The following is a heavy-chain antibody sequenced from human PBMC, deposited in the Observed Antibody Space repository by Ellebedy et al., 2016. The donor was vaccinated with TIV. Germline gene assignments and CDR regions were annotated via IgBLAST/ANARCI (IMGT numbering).Heavy chain of an antibody. CDR2: IYYSGST. J-gene: IGHJ3*02. CDR3: ARVSSSSDAFDI. CDR1: GGSISSGGYY. D-gene: IGHD6-6*01. Sequence: SETLSLTCTVSGGSISSGGYYWSWIRQHPGKGLEWIGYIYYSGSTYYNPSLKSRVTISVDTSKNQFSLKLSSVTAADTAVYYCARVSSSSDAFDIWGQGTMVTVSS. V-gene: IGHV4-31*03.